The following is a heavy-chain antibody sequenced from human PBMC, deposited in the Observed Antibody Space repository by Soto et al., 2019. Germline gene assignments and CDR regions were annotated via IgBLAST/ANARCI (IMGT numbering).Heavy chain of an antibody. D-gene: IGHD3-9*01. CDR1: GGSISSSSYY. Sequence: PSETLSLTCTVSGGSISSSSYYWGWIRQPPGKGLEWIGSIYYSGSTYYNPSLKSRVTISVDTSKNQFSLKLSSVTAADTAVYYCARPGIILTGYEYWGQGTLVTSPQ. CDR2: IYYSGST. J-gene: IGHJ4*02. V-gene: IGHV4-39*01. CDR3: ARPGIILTGYEY.